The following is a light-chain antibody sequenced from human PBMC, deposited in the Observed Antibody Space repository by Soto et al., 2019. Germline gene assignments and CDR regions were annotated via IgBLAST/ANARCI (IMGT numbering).Light chain of an antibody. J-gene: IGLJ2*01. CDR3: SSYAGSNSVV. CDR1: NSDVGGYNY. Sequence: QSALTQPPSASGSPGQSVTISCTGTNSDVGGYNYVSWYQQHPGKAPKLMIYEVSKRPSGVPDRFSGSKSGNTASLTVSGLQAEDEADYYCSSYAGSNSVVFGGGTKVTV. CDR2: EVS. V-gene: IGLV2-8*01.